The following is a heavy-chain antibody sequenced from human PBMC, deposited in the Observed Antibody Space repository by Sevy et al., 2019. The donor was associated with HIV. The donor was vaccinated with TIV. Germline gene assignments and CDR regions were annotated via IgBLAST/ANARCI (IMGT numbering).Heavy chain of an antibody. V-gene: IGHV4-59*13. Sequence: SETLSLTCTVSGGSISSYYWSWIRQPPGKGLEWIGYIYYSGSTNYNPSLKSRVTISVDTSKNQFSLKLSSVTAADTAVYYCARVGYYYGSGSYYPKNYYYYYGMDVWGQRTTVTVSS. D-gene: IGHD3-10*01. CDR3: ARVGYYYGSGSYYPKNYYYYYGMDV. CDR2: IYYSGST. J-gene: IGHJ6*02. CDR1: GGSISSYY.